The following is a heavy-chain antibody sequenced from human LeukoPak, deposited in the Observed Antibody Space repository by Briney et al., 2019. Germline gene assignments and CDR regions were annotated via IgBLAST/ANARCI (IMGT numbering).Heavy chain of an antibody. D-gene: IGHD1-26*01. V-gene: IGHV3-21*01. CDR3: ARSSGATASALDR. Sequence: GGSLRLSCAASGFTFSSYSMNWVRQAPGKGLEWVSSISSSSSYIYYADSVKGRFTISRDNAKNSLYLQMNSLRAEDTAVYYCARSSGATASALDRWGQGTLVTVSS. CDR1: GFTFSSYS. CDR2: ISSSSSYI. J-gene: IGHJ4*02.